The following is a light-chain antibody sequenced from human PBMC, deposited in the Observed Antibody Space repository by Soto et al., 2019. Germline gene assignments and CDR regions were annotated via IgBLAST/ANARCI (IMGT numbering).Light chain of an antibody. CDR2: KAS. CDR3: QHYNTHPWT. J-gene: IGKJ1*01. V-gene: IGKV1-5*03. Sequence: IAKTVYTSTLAGSVKDSVINTCRASQSISSWLSWYQQKPGKAPKLLIYKASTLKSGVPSRFSGSGSGTEFTLTISSLQPGDFATYYCQHYNTHPWTFGQATKVDI. CDR1: QSISSW.